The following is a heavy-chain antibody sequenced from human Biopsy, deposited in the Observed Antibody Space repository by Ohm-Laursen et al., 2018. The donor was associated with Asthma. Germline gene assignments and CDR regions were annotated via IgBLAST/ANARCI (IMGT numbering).Heavy chain of an antibody. Sequence: ASVKVSCKISGYSLTDLSMHWVRQAPGQGLEWMGGHDHGEGGTVNARRFQGRVTITADESTSTAYMELSSLRSEDTAVYFCARDYDGDYVQRHLPLAYWGQGTLVTVSS. CDR1: GYSLTDLS. V-gene: IGHV1-24*01. J-gene: IGHJ4*02. D-gene: IGHD4-17*01. CDR3: ARDYDGDYVQRHLPLAY. CDR2: HDHGEGGT.